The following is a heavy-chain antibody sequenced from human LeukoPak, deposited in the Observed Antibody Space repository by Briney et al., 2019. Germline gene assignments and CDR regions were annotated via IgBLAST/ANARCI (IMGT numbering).Heavy chain of an antibody. CDR2: FSSSGGST. V-gene: IGHV3-23*01. J-gene: IGHJ4*02. CDR1: GFTFSSNY. CDR3: AKGTDRHYYDSSGYYFDY. D-gene: IGHD3-22*01. Sequence: GGSLRLSCAASGFTFSSNYMSWVRQASGKGLEWVSAFSSSGGSTYYADSVKGRFTISRDNSKNTLYLQMNSLRAEDTAVYYCAKGTDRHYYDSSGYYFDYWGQGTLVTVSS.